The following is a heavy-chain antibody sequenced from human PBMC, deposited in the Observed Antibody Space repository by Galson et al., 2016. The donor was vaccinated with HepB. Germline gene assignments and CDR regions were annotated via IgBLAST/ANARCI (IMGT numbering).Heavy chain of an antibody. CDR1: GFTFSSYA. CDR3: AKEVGTVHPSNWFDP. Sequence: SLRLSCAASGFTFSSYAMDWVRQAPRKGLEWVSAISRSGDATYYADSVKGRFPIFRDNSKDTLYLQMNSLRAEDTAVYYCAKEVGTVHPSNWFDPWGQGTLVTDSS. CDR2: ISRSGDAT. J-gene: IGHJ5*02. V-gene: IGHV3-23*01. D-gene: IGHD1-26*01.